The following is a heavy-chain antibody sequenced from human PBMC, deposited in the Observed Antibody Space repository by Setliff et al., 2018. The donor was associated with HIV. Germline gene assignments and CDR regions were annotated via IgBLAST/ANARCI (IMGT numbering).Heavy chain of an antibody. CDR2: INWNGRST. Sequence: PGGSLRLSCEASGFTFDDYGMNWVRQAPGKGLEWVSGINWNGRSTGDADFVKGRFTISRDNARNTLFLQMNSLGVEDTALYYCGGDVHDAAADNWGRGTLVTVSS. CDR3: GGDVHDAAADN. V-gene: IGHV3-20*04. CDR1: GFTFDDYG. D-gene: IGHD6-13*01. J-gene: IGHJ4*02.